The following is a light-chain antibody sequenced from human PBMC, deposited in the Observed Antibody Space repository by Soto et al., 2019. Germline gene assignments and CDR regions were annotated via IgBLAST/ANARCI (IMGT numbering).Light chain of an antibody. Sequence: QSVLTQPTSASGTPGQRVTISCSGSSSNIGSNTVNWYQQLPGTAPKLLIYSNNQRPSGVPDRFSGSKSGTSASLAISGLQSEDEDDYYCAAWDDSLNGLVFGTGTKLTVL. J-gene: IGLJ1*01. CDR2: SNN. CDR3: AAWDDSLNGLV. V-gene: IGLV1-44*01. CDR1: SSNIGSNT.